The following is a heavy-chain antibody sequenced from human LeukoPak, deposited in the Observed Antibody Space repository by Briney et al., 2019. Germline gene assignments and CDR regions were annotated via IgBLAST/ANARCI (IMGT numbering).Heavy chain of an antibody. CDR1: GGSFSGYY. Sequence: KPSETLSLTCAVYGGSFSGYYWSWIRQPPGKGLEWIGEINHSGSTNYNPSLKSRVTISVDTSKNQFSLKLNSVTAADTAVYYCASSPPGTTSGWYDYWGQGTLVTVSS. CDR2: INHSGST. V-gene: IGHV4-34*01. CDR3: ASSPPGTTSGWYDY. J-gene: IGHJ4*02. D-gene: IGHD6-19*01.